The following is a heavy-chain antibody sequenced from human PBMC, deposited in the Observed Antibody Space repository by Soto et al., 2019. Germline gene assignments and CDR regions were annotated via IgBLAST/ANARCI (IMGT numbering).Heavy chain of an antibody. D-gene: IGHD6-6*01. V-gene: IGHV3-23*01. Sequence: EVQLLESGGGLVQPGGSLRLSCAASGFTFSSYAMSWVRQAPGKGLEWVSAISGSGGSTYYADSVKGRFTISRDNSKNSLYLQMNSLRAEDTAVYYCAKDRELGRRPYCFDHWGQGTLVTVSS. CDR2: ISGSGGST. CDR1: GFTFSSYA. J-gene: IGHJ4*02. CDR3: AKDRELGRRPYCFDH.